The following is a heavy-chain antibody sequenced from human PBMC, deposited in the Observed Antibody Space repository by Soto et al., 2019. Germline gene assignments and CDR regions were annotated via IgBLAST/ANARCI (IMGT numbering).Heavy chain of an antibody. CDR3: ARDRRLVGSGSYLGY. D-gene: IGHD3-10*01. CDR1: GFTFSSYG. Sequence: GGSLRLSCAASGFTFSSYGMHWVRQAPGKGLEWVAVIWYDGSNKYYADSVKGRFTISRDNSKNTLYLQMNSLRAEDTAVYYCARDRRLVGSGSYLGYWGQGTLVTVSS. J-gene: IGHJ4*02. CDR2: IWYDGSNK. V-gene: IGHV3-33*01.